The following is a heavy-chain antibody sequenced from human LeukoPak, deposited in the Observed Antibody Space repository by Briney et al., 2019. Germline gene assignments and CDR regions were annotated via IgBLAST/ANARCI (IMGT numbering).Heavy chain of an antibody. V-gene: IGHV3-30*18. CDR2: ISYDGSNK. Sequence: GGSPRLSCAASGFTFSSYGMHWVRQAPGKGLEWVAVISYDGSNKYYADSVKGRFTISRDNSKNTLYLQMNSLRAEDTAVYYCAKIGTSGDIVGATRLRAFDIWGQGTMVTVSS. CDR1: GFTFSSYG. D-gene: IGHD1-26*01. CDR3: AKIGTSGDIVGATRLRAFDI. J-gene: IGHJ3*02.